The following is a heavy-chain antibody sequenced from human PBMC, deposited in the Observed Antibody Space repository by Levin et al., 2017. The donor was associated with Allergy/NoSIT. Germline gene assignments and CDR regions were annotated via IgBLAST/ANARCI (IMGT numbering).Heavy chain of an antibody. D-gene: IGHD3-16*02. CDR1: GFTVSSVY. CDR3: ARVTLVIPCAPDMDV. J-gene: IGHJ6*03. CDR2: IYTTGTT. V-gene: IGHV3-66*01. Sequence: GGSLRLSCAASGFTVSSVYISWVRQAPGKGLEWVSVIYTTGTTYYADSVRARLTISRDNSKKTLYLQMNTLRAEDTAVYYCARVTLVIPCAPDMDVWGTATTVTVSS.